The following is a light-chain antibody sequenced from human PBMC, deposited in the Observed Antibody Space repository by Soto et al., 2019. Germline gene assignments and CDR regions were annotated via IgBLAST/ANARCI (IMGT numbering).Light chain of an antibody. Sequence: DIQMTQSPSSLSASVGDRVTITCQASQDIKHFLNWYQQKPGKAPELLIFNAFNLGAGVTSRFSGSGSGTDFTLTISRLQPEDIATYVCQQYDNVPWTFGQGTRVEIK. CDR3: QQYDNVPWT. CDR2: NAF. CDR1: QDIKHF. J-gene: IGKJ1*01. V-gene: IGKV1-33*01.